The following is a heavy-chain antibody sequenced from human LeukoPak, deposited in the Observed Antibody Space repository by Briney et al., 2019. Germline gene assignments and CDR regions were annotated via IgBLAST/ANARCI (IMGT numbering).Heavy chain of an antibody. J-gene: IGHJ4*02. D-gene: IGHD2-2*01. CDR2: INHSGST. Sequence: SETLSLTCAVYGGSISSYYWSWIRQPPGKGLEWIGEINHSGSTNYNPSLKSRVTISVDTSKNQFSLKLSSVTAADTAVYYCARLYCSSTSCYGYFDYWGQGTLVTVSS. CDR1: GGSISSYY. CDR3: ARLYCSSTSCYGYFDY. V-gene: IGHV4-34*01.